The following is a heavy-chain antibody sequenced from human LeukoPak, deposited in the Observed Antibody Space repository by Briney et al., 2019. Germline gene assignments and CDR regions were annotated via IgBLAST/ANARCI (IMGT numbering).Heavy chain of an antibody. CDR2: IYSGGST. J-gene: IGHJ4*02. Sequence: GGSLRLSCAASGFTVSSNYMSWVRQAPGKGLEWVSVIYSGGSTYYADSVKGRFTISRDNSKNTLYLQMNSLRAEDTAVYYCARVHGLTAAAGPRDYWGQGTLVTVS. CDR3: ARVHGLTAAAGPRDY. D-gene: IGHD6-13*01. V-gene: IGHV3-66*02. CDR1: GFTVSSNY.